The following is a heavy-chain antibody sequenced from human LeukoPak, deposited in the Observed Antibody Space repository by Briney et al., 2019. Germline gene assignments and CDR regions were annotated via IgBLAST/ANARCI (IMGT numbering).Heavy chain of an antibody. CDR1: GGSISSYY. V-gene: IGHV4-4*07. CDR3: ARDLDLGGFGESGTDDAFDI. D-gene: IGHD3-10*01. CDR2: IYTSGST. Sequence: KPTETLSLTCTVSGGSISSYYWSWIRQPAGKALEWIGRIYTSGSTNYNPSLKSRVTMSVDTSKNQFSLKLSSVTAADTAVYYCARDLDLGGFGESGTDDAFDIWGQGTMVTVSS. J-gene: IGHJ3*02.